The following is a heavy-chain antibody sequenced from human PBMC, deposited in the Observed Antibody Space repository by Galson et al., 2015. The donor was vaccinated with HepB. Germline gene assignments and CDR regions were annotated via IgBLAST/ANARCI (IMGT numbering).Heavy chain of an antibody. Sequence: SLRLSCAASEFTFSSYGMHWVRQAPGKELEWVAVIWYDGSNKYYADSVKGRFTISRDNSKNTLYLQMNSLRAEDTAVYYCARDASSSWYDPFDYWGQGTLVTVSS. CDR3: ARDASSSWYDPFDY. J-gene: IGHJ4*02. D-gene: IGHD6-13*01. V-gene: IGHV3-33*01. CDR1: EFTFSSYG. CDR2: IWYDGSNK.